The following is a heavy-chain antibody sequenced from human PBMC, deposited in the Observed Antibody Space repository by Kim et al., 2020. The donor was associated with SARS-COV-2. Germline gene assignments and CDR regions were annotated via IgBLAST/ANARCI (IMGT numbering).Heavy chain of an antibody. D-gene: IGHD2-2*02. Sequence: GGSLRLSCAASGFTFSSYAMSWVRQAPGKGLEWVSAISGSGGSTYYADSVKGRFTISRDNSKNTLYLQMNSLRAEDTAVYYCAKERPYCSSTSCYRYYYYYYMDVWGKGTTVTVSS. CDR3: AKERPYCSSTSCYRYYYYYYMDV. CDR1: GFTFSSYA. CDR2: ISGSGGST. V-gene: IGHV3-23*01. J-gene: IGHJ6*03.